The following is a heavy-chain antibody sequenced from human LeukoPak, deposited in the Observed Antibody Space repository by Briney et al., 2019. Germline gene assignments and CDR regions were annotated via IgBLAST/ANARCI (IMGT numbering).Heavy chain of an antibody. CDR2: ISPSGGST. J-gene: IGHJ6*03. Sequence: ASVKVSCKASGYTLTSYYMHWVRQAPGQGLEWMAIISPSGGSTFYAQKFQGRVTMTRDMSTSTVYMELSSLRSEDTAVYYCARGLASYMDVWGKGTTVTVSS. V-gene: IGHV1-46*01. D-gene: IGHD2-21*01. CDR1: GYTLTSYY. CDR3: ARGLASYMDV.